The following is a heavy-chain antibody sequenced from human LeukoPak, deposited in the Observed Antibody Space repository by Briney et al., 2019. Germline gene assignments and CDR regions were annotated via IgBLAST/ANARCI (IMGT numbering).Heavy chain of an antibody. CDR2: IYYSGST. CDR3: ARAYCVGDCTVLHIYFDN. J-gene: IGHJ4*02. V-gene: IGHV4-59*01. CDR1: GGSISSYY. D-gene: IGHD2-21*02. Sequence: SETLSLTCTVSGGSISSYYWSWIRQPPGKGLEWIGYIYYSGSTNYNPSLKSRVTISVDTSKNQFSLKLSSVTAADTAVYYCARAYCVGDCTVLHIYFDNWGQGTLVTVSS.